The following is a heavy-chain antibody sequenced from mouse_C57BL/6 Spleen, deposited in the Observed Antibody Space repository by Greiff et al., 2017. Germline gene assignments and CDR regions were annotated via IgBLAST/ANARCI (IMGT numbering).Heavy chain of an antibody. V-gene: IGHV1-50*01. Sequence: QVQLQQPGAELVKPGASVKLSCKASGYTFTSYWMQWVKQRPGQGLEWIGDINPSNSGTNYNQEFKSKATLTVVTSSSTAYMQLSSLTSEDSAVYYCARDYYGSSPFAYWGQGTLVTVSA. CDR1: GYTFTSYW. J-gene: IGHJ3*01. CDR3: ARDYYGSSPFAY. CDR2: INPSNSGT. D-gene: IGHD1-1*01.